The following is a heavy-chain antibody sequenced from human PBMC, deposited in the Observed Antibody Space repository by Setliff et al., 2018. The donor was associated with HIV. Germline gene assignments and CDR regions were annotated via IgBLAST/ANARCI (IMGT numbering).Heavy chain of an antibody. J-gene: IGHJ4*02. D-gene: IGHD3-16*01. CDR1: GYTFTSYS. V-gene: IGHV1-46*01. CDR3: ARGRTAGYNYDYGY. CDR2: VNPSGGST. Sequence: ASVKVSFKASGYTFTSYSMHWVRQAPGQGLEWLGMVNPSGGSTAYAQKFQGRVTMTRDTSTNTVYMDLSGLRSDDTAVYYCARGRTAGYNYDYGYWGRGTLVTV.